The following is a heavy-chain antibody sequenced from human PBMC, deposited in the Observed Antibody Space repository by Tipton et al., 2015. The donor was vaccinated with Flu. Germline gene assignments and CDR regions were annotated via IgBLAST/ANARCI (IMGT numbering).Heavy chain of an antibody. V-gene: IGHV3-23*01. Sequence: SGFPFSSYAMSWVRQAPGKGLEWVSSISGTGGSTYYADSVKGRFTISRDNSKNTLSLQMNSLRAEDTAVYYCAKGGVIVVVTANFFDYWGQGILVTVSS. CDR1: GFPFSSYA. D-gene: IGHD2-21*02. CDR3: AKGGVIVVVTANFFDY. CDR2: ISGTGGST. J-gene: IGHJ4*02.